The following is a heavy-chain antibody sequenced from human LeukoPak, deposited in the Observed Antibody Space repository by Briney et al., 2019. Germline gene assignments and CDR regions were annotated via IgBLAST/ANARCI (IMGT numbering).Heavy chain of an antibody. CDR2: IYSDDMT. V-gene: IGHV3-53*01. J-gene: IGHJ6*02. CDR1: GFTVSSIY. CDR3: AKFSSDTNYYYGMDV. D-gene: IGHD6-6*01. Sequence: PGGSLRLSCAASGFTVSSIYMNWVRQAPGKGLEWVSVIYSDDMTNYADSVKGRFTISRDNSKNTLYLQMNSLRAEDTAVYYCAKFSSDTNYYYGMDVWGPGTTVTVYS.